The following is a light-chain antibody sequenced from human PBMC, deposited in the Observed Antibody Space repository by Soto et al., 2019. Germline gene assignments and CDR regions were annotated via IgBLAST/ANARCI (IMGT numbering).Light chain of an antibody. Sequence: VLTQPASVSGSPGQSITISCTGTSSDVGAYDYVSWYQQHPGKAPKFMIYEVTNRPPGVSHRFSGSKSGNTASLTISGLQAEDEADYYCSSYTSTSTYVFGTGTKVTVL. CDR1: SSDVGAYDY. V-gene: IGLV2-14*01. J-gene: IGLJ1*01. CDR2: EVT. CDR3: SSYTSTSTYV.